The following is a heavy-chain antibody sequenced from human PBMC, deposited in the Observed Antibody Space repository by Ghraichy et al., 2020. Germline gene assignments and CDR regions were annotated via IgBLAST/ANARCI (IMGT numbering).Heavy chain of an antibody. CDR2: ISYDGSNK. D-gene: IGHD5-18*01. V-gene: IGHV3-30*18. CDR3: AKDTAMVY. Sequence: GGSLRLSCAASGFTFSSYGMHWVRQAPGKGLEWVAVISYDGSNKYYADSVKGRFTISRDNSKNTLYLQMNSLRAEDTAVYYCAKDTAMVYWGQGTLVTVSS. J-gene: IGHJ4*02. CDR1: GFTFSSYG.